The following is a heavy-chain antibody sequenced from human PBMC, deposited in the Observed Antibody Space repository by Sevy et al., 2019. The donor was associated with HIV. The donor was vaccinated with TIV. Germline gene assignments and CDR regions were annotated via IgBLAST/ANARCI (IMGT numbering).Heavy chain of an antibody. V-gene: IGHV4-39*01. CDR2: IYYSGST. CDR3: ARLGENYDFWSGHYYYYGMDV. Sequence: SETLSLTCTVSGGSISSSSYYWGWIRQPPGKGLEWIGSIYYSGSTYYNPSLKSRVTISVDTSKNQFSLKLSSVTAADTAVYYCARLGENYDFWSGHYYYYGMDVWGQGTTVTVSS. J-gene: IGHJ6*02. CDR1: GGSISSSSYY. D-gene: IGHD3-3*01.